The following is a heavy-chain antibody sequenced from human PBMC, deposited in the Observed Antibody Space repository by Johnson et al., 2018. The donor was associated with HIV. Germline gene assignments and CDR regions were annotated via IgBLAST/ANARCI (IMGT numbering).Heavy chain of an antibody. CDR3: AKRMGQLVQLDAFDI. Sequence: QVQVVESGGGLVKPGGSLRLSCAASGFTFSDYYMSWIRQAPGKGLEWVSYISSSGSTIYYADSVKGRFTISRDNSKNTLYLQMNSRRAEDTAVYYCAKRMGQLVQLDAFDIWGQGTMVTVSS. CDR2: ISSSGSTI. D-gene: IGHD6-6*01. J-gene: IGHJ3*02. CDR1: GFTFSDYY. V-gene: IGHV3-11*01.